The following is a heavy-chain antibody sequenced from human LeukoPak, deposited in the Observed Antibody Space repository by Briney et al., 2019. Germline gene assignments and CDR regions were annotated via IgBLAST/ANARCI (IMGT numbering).Heavy chain of an antibody. CDR3: ATSSDGYSTDPFDY. CDR1: GFTVSSNY. Sequence: GGSLRLSCATSGFTVSSNYMSWVRQAPGKGLEWVSAISGSGGSTYYADSVKGRFTISRDNSKNTLYLQMNSLRAEDAAVYYCATSSDGYSTDPFDYWGQGTLVTVSS. J-gene: IGHJ4*02. V-gene: IGHV3-23*01. D-gene: IGHD5-24*01. CDR2: ISGSGGST.